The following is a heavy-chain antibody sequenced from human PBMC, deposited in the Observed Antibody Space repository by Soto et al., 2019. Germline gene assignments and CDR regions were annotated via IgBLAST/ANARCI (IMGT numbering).Heavy chain of an antibody. D-gene: IGHD6-13*01. J-gene: IGHJ6*02. CDR3: ARRYGSAAGPASRVYYYYGMDV. V-gene: IGHV1-46*01. CDR2: INPSGGST. Sequence: ASVKVSFKASGYTFTSYYMHWVRQAPGQGLEWMGIINPSGGSTSYAQKFQGRVTMTRDTSTSTVYMELSSLRSEDTAVYYCARRYGSAAGPASRVYYYYGMDVWGQGTTVTVSS. CDR1: GYTFTSYY.